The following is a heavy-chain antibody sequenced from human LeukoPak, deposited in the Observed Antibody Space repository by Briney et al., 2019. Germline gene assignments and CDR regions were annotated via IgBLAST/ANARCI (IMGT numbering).Heavy chain of an antibody. CDR2: IYYSGST. J-gene: IGHJ6*03. CDR1: GGSISSYY. CDR3: ARGSYDFRKRGDYYYYMDV. Sequence: SSETLSLTCTVSGGSISSYYWSWLRQPPGKGLEWIGYIYYSGSTNYNPSLKSRVTISVDTSKNQFSLKLSSVTAADTAVYYCARGSYDFRKRGDYYYYMDVWGKGTTVTVSS. V-gene: IGHV4-59*01. D-gene: IGHD3-10*01.